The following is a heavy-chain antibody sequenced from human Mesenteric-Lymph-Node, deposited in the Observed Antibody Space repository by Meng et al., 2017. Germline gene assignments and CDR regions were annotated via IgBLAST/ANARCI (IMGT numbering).Heavy chain of an antibody. V-gene: IGHV3-11*01. CDR3: ARRRPANFYYYAMDI. Sequence: GESLKISCAASGFNFTDYYMSWIRQAPGKGLEWVSFTSSSSNNISYADSVKGRFTISRDNAKNSLYLQMNSLRAEDTAVYYCARRRPANFYYYAMDIWGRGTTVTVSS. D-gene: IGHD6-6*01. J-gene: IGHJ6*02. CDR1: GFNFTDYY. CDR2: TSSSSNNI.